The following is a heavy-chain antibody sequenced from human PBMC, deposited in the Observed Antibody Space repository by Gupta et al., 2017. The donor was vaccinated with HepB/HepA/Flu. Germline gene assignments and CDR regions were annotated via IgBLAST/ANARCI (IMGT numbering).Heavy chain of an antibody. CDR3: AKETYGSGSYPLEY. CDR2: ISHDGIKK. CDR1: GFSFLDYG. V-gene: IGHV3-30*18. Sequence: QVHLVESGGGVVQPGTSLRLSCAASGFSFLDYGMHWVRQAPGKGLEGVTIISHDGIKKYYADSVKGRFTISRDNSDNTLYLQMNSLRAEDTAVYYCAKETYGSGSYPLEYWGQGTLVTVSS. J-gene: IGHJ4*02. D-gene: IGHD3-10*01.